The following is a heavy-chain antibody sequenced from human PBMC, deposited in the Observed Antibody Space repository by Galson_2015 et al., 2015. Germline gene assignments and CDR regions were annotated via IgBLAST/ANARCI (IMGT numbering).Heavy chain of an antibody. CDR2: ISSSSSYI. CDR1: GFTFSSYS. CDR3: ARDLAVAGTRGAFDI. Sequence: SLRLSCAASGFTFSSYSMNWVRQAPGKGLEWVSSISSSSSYIYYADSVKGRFTISRDNAKNSLYLQMNSLRAEDTAVYYCARDLAVAGTRGAFDIWGQGTMVTVSS. V-gene: IGHV3-21*01. J-gene: IGHJ3*02. D-gene: IGHD6-19*01.